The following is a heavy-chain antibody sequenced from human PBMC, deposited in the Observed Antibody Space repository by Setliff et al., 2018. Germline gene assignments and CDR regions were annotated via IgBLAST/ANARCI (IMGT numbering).Heavy chain of an antibody. J-gene: IGHJ4*02. CDR1: GFVFGTYG. D-gene: IGHD6-6*01. CDR3: ARALPSIHIDY. Sequence: PGGSLRPSCAASGFVFGTYGMSWVRQAPGKGLEWVAVISYDGTYKNFVDSVKARFTSSRDNSKDTLYLQMNSLRSEDTAVYYCARALPSIHIDYWGQGTLVTVSS. V-gene: IGHV3-30*19. CDR2: ISYDGTYK.